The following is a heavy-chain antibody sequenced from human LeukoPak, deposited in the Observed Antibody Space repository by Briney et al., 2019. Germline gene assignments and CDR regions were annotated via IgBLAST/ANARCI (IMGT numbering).Heavy chain of an antibody. J-gene: IGHJ5*02. D-gene: IGHD3-10*01. V-gene: IGHV3-53*01. CDR3: ASSRVWFGELIP. CDR2: IYSGGST. Sequence: GGSLRLSCAASGFTVSSNYMSWVRQAPGKGLEWVSVIYSGGSTYYADSVKGRFTISRGNAKNLLYLQMNSLRAEDTAVYYCASSRVWFGELIPWGQGTLVTVSS. CDR1: GFTVSSNY.